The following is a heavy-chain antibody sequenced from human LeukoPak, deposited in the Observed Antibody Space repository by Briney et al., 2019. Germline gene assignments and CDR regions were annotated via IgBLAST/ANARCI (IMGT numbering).Heavy chain of an antibody. V-gene: IGHV4-59*01. D-gene: IGHD3-9*01. Sequence: SETLSRTCTVSGGSISSYYWSWIRQPPGKGLEWIGYIYYSGSTNYNPSLKSRVTISVDTSKNQFSLKLSSVTAADTAVYYCARDREDYDILTGYYSRDDAFDIWGQGTMVTVSS. CDR1: GGSISSYY. CDR2: IYYSGST. CDR3: ARDREDYDILTGYYSRDDAFDI. J-gene: IGHJ3*02.